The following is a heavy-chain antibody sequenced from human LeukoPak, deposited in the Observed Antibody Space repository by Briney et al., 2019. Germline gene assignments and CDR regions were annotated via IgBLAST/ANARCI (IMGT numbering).Heavy chain of an antibody. D-gene: IGHD6-13*01. V-gene: IGHV4-34*01. CDR3: ARRTSAAGTG. J-gene: IGHJ4*02. CDR1: GGSFSGYY. CDR2: INHSGST. Sequence: SETLSLTCAVYGGSFSGYYWSWIRQPPGKGLEWIGEINHSGSTNYNPSLKSRVTISVDTSKNQFSLKLSSVTAADTAVYYCARRTSAAGTGWSQGTLVTVSS.